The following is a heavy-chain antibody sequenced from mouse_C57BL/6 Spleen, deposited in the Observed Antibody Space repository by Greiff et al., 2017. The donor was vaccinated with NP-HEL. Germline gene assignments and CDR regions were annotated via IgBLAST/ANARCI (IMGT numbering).Heavy chain of an antibody. CDR2: IYPSDSET. Sequence: QVQLQQPGAELVRPGSSVKLSCKASGYTFTSYWMDWVKQRPGQGLEWIGNIYPSDSETHYNQKFKDKATLTVDKSSSTAYMQLSSLTSEDSAVYYCARGDYDPYFDYWGQGTTLTVSS. D-gene: IGHD2-4*01. CDR1: GYTFTSYW. CDR3: ARGDYDPYFDY. J-gene: IGHJ2*01. V-gene: IGHV1-61*01.